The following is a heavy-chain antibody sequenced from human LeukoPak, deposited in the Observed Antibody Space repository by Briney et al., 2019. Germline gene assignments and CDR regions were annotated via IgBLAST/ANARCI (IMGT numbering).Heavy chain of an antibody. CDR3: ARGGGSTYCGGDCYKSGLVY. CDR1: GGSISSYY. Sequence: PSETLSLTCTVSGGSISSYYWSWIRQPPGKGLEWIGSIYYSGSTYYNPSLKSRVTISVDTSKNQFSLKLSSVTAADTAVYYCARGGGSTYCGGDCYKSGLVYWGQGTLVTVSS. CDR2: IYYSGST. V-gene: IGHV4-39*07. J-gene: IGHJ4*02. D-gene: IGHD2-21*02.